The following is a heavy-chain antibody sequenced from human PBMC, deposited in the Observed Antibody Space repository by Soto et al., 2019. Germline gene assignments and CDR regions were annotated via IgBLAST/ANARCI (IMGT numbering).Heavy chain of an antibody. CDR1: GFTFSTDS. CDR3: ARFFGSGFDY. D-gene: IGHD6-19*01. J-gene: IGHJ4*02. V-gene: IGHV3-48*02. CDR2: ISTSGATR. Sequence: EVQLVESGGGLVQPGGSLRLSCVASGFTFSTDSMNWVRQAPGKGLEWVAHISTSGATRYYADSVKGRFTISRDTAKTSLYLQMDSLRNEDTAVYYCARFFGSGFDYWGQGTLVTVSS.